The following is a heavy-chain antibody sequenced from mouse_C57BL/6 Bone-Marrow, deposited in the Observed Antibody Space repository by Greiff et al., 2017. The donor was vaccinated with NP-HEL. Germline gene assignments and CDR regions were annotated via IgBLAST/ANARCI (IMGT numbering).Heavy chain of an antibody. CDR3: AREDYDYFDY. CDR1: GFTFSSYA. D-gene: IGHD2-4*01. Sequence: VQLKESGGGLVKPGGSLKLSCAASGFTFSSYAMSWVRQTPEKRLEWVATISDGGSYTYYPDNVQGRFTISRDNAKNNLYLQMSHLKSEDTAMYYCAREDYDYFDYWGQGTTLTVSS. CDR2: ISDGGSYT. J-gene: IGHJ2*01. V-gene: IGHV5-4*01.